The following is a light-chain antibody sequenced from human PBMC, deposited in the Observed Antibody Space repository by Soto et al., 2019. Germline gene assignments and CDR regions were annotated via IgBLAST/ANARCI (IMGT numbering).Light chain of an antibody. CDR1: SSDVGGYNY. Sequence: QSALTQPPSASGSAGQSVTISCAGTSSDVGGYNYVSWYQQYPGKVPKLMIYEVSERPSRVPDRFSGSKSGNTAFLTVSGLQAEDEADYYCLSYADTAYVFGTGTKVTVL. J-gene: IGLJ1*01. CDR2: EVS. CDR3: LSYADTAYV. V-gene: IGLV2-8*01.